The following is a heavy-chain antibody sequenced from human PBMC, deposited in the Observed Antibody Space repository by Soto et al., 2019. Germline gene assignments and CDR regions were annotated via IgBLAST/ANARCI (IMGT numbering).Heavy chain of an antibody. J-gene: IGHJ6*02. CDR2: ISTLNGNT. Sequence: QAQLVQSGAEVKKPGASVNVSSKASGSDYVTYAITWVRQRPGQGLEWMGWISTLNGNTNYAQNFQGRVTMTTDTSTRIVHLELRSLISDDTAVYYCARRVQVWLPDYYGMDVWGQGTTVIVSS. D-gene: IGHD5-18*01. CDR1: GSDYVTYA. V-gene: IGHV1-18*01. CDR3: ARRVQVWLPDYYGMDV.